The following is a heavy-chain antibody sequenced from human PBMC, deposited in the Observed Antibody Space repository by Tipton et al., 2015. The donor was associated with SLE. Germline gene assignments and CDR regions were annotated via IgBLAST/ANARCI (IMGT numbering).Heavy chain of an antibody. J-gene: IGHJ6*03. CDR2: ISSSGVTT. Sequence: SLRLSCAASGFALSDHYMSWIRQAPGKGLEWISYISSSGVTTYYADSVQGRFTISRDNAKNSLYLQMNSLRAEDTAVYYCAVAARPPYYYYYMDVWGKGTTVTVSS. D-gene: IGHD6-6*01. CDR1: GFALSDHY. CDR3: AVAARPPYYYYYMDV. V-gene: IGHV3-11*01.